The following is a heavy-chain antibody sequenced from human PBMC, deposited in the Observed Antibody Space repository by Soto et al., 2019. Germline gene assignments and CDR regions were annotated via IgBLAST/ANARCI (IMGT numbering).Heavy chain of an antibody. CDR3: ARGGGYYGSGGTY. Sequence: QVQLVESGGGVVQPGRSLRLSCAASGFTFSSYAMHWVRQAPGKGLEWVAVISYDGSNKYYADSVKGRFTISRDNSKNTLYLQMNSLRAEETAVYYCARGGGYYGSGGTYWGQGTLVTVSS. D-gene: IGHD3-10*01. CDR1: GFTFSSYA. J-gene: IGHJ4*02. V-gene: IGHV3-30-3*01. CDR2: ISYDGSNK.